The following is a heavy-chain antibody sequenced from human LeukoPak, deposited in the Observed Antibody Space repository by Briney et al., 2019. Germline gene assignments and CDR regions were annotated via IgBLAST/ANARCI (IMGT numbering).Heavy chain of an antibody. J-gene: IGHJ4*02. CDR2: IIPIFGTA. Sequence: SVKVSCKASGGTFSSYAISWVRQAPGQGLEWMGRIIPIFGTANYAQNLQGRDTITTDESTSTAYMELSSLRSEDTAGYYCASPPGGDGYYYDSSGHSRYDYWGQGTLVTVSS. D-gene: IGHD3-22*01. CDR3: ASPPGGDGYYYDSSGHSRYDY. V-gene: IGHV1-69*05. CDR1: GGTFSSYA.